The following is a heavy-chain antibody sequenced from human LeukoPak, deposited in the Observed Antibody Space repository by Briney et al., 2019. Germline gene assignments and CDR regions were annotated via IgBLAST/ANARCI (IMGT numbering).Heavy chain of an antibody. V-gene: IGHV4-31*03. J-gene: IGHJ6*02. CDR2: IYYSGST. CDR1: GGSISSGGYY. Sequence: SQTLSLTCTVSGGSISSGGYYWSWIRQHPGKGLEWIGYIYYSGSTYYNPSLKSRVTISVDTSKNQFSLKLSSVTAADTAVYYCSGIVVVPAAPLSYAYGMDVGGQGTTVTVSS. D-gene: IGHD2-2*01. CDR3: SGIVVVPAAPLSYAYGMDV.